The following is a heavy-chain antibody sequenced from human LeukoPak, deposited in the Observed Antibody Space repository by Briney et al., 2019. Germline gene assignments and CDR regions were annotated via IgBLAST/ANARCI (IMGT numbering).Heavy chain of an antibody. CDR1: GFTFDDYA. V-gene: IGHV3-9*01. CDR2: ISWNSGSI. CDR3: AKASMVRGVIYYYYGMDV. J-gene: IGHJ6*02. D-gene: IGHD3-10*01. Sequence: PGGSLRLSCAASGFTFDDYAMHWVRHAPGKGLEWVSGISWNSGSIGYADSVKGRFTISRDNAKNSLYLQMNSLRAEDTALYYCAKASMVRGVIYYYYGMDVWGQGTTVTVSS.